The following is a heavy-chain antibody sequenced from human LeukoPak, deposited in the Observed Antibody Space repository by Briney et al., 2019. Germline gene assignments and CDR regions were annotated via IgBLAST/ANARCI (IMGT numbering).Heavy chain of an antibody. V-gene: IGHV4-34*10. CDR2: VIHSGGT. CDR3: ARDLSYFYASGTYYLGYYFDY. J-gene: IGHJ4*02. D-gene: IGHD3-10*01. CDR1: GGSFSDYY. Sequence: PSETLSLTCAVYGGSFSDYYWSWLRQPPGKGLEWIGEVIHSGGTNNNPSLKSRITISVDASKKQFFLNLRSVTAADTAVYYCARDLSYFYASGTYYLGYYFDYWGQGTLVTVSS.